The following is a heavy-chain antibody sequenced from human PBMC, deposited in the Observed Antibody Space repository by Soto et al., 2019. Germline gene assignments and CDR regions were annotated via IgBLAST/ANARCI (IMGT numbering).Heavy chain of an antibody. CDR3: ARDPVLLWFGESRTFDY. D-gene: IGHD3-10*01. Sequence: PGGSLRLSCAASGFTFSSYWMTWARQAPGKGLEWVANIKPDGSEESYVDSVKGRFIVSRDNAKNSLYLQMNSLRAEDTAVYYCARDPVLLWFGESRTFDYWGQGTLVTVSS. CDR1: GFTFSSYW. J-gene: IGHJ4*02. CDR2: IKPDGSEE. V-gene: IGHV3-7*01.